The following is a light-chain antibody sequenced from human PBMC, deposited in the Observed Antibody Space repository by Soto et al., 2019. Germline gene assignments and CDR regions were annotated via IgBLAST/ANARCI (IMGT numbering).Light chain of an antibody. CDR2: KAS. CDR1: QSISSW. CDR3: QQYNSYPYT. J-gene: IGKJ2*01. Sequence: DIQMTQSPSTLSVSVGDRVTITCRASQSISSWLAWYQQKPGKAPKLLIYKASSLESGVPLRFSGSGSGTEFTLTISSLQPDDFESYYCQQYNSYPYTFGQGTKVDIK. V-gene: IGKV1-5*03.